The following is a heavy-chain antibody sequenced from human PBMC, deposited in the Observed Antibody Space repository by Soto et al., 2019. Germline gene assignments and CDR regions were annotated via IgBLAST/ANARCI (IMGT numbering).Heavy chain of an antibody. D-gene: IGHD5-12*01. V-gene: IGHV1-3*05. CDR2: INAGNGNT. CDR3: ATSYSAYDYHYYYGMDV. CDR1: GYTFTNYA. J-gene: IGHJ6*02. Sequence: QVQLVQSGAEEKKPGASVKVSCKASGYTFTNYAIHWVRQAPGQRLEWMGWINAGNGNTKYSQKFQGRVTITRDTSESTAYMELSSLRSEDTAVYYCATSYSAYDYHYYYGMDVWGQGTTVTVSS.